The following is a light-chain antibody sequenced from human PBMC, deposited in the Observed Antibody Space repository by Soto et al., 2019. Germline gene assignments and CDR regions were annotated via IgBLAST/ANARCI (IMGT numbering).Light chain of an antibody. V-gene: IGKV3-15*01. J-gene: IGKJ3*01. CDR2: GAS. Sequence: EIVMTQSPATLSVSPGERATLSCRASQSVSGNLAWYQQKPGQAPRRLIYGASTRATGIPARFSGSGSGTEFTLSISSLQSEDFAVYYCQQYNNLPPFTFGPGTKVDIK. CDR1: QSVSGN. CDR3: QQYNNLPPFT.